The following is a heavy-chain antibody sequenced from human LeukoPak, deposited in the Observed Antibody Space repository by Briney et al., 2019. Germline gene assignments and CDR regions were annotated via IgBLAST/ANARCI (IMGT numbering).Heavy chain of an antibody. Sequence: PGGSLRLSCAASGFTFSSYSMNWVRQAPGKGLEWVSSISSSSSYIYHADSVKGRFTISRDNAKNSLYLQMNSLRAEDTAVYYCSRQGRIQLWSYYFDYWGQGTLVTVSS. J-gene: IGHJ4*02. CDR2: ISSSSSYI. V-gene: IGHV3-21*01. D-gene: IGHD5-18*01. CDR1: GFTFSSYS. CDR3: SRQGRIQLWSYYFDY.